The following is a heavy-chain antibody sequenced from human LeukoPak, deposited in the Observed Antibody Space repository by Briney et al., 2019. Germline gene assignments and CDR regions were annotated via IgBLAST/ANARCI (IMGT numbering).Heavy chain of an antibody. D-gene: IGHD6-13*01. J-gene: IGHJ5*02. CDR3: AKETYSSSLDP. CDR1: GFTFDDYA. Sequence: GGSLRLSCAASGFTFDDYAMHWVRQAPGKGLEWVSGISWNSGSIGYADSVKGRFTISRDNAKNSLYLQMNSLRAEDTALYYGAKETYSSSLDPWGQGTLVTVSS. V-gene: IGHV3-9*01. CDR2: ISWNSGSI.